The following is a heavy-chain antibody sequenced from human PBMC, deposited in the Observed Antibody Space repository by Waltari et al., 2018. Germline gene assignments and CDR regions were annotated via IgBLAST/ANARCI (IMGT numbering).Heavy chain of an antibody. Sequence: EVQLVESGGGLVQPGGSLRLSCSASGFTFSNKWMDWVRQAPGKGLEWVANIKPDGSEKYSVDSVKGRFTISRDNAKNSVYLQMNSLRVEDTAVYYCSRRLDAWGQGTTVTVSS. V-gene: IGHV3-7*03. CDR1: GFTFSNKW. CDR2: IKPDGSEK. CDR3: SRRLDA. J-gene: IGHJ6*02.